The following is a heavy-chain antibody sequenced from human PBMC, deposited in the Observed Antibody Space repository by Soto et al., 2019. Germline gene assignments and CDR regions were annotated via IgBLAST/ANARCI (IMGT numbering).Heavy chain of an antibody. V-gene: IGHV4-39*01. Sequence: PSETLSLTCSVSDDSINSDKYYWGWIRQPPGKGLEWIGSIYYRGNAYYNPSLQTRVTISLDKSKSQFSPKLNSVTAADSAVYFCARLEGLATISYYFDFSGPGALVTVSS. D-gene: IGHD6-19*01. J-gene: IGHJ4*02. CDR1: DDSINSDKYY. CDR3: ARLEGLATISYYFDF. CDR2: IYYRGNA.